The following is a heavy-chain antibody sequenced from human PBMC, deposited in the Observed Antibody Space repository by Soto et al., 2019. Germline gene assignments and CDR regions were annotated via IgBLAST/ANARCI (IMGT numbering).Heavy chain of an antibody. CDR3: ARVKGRFLEWLGHPFDY. J-gene: IGHJ4*02. D-gene: IGHD3-3*01. CDR1: GSTSSSYS. V-gene: IGHV3-21*01. Sequence: PGGSLRLSCAASGSTSSSYSMNWVRQAPGKGLEWVSSISSSSSYIYYADSVKGRFTISRDNAKNSLYLQMNSLRAEDTAVYYCARVKGRFLEWLGHPFDYWGQGTPVTVSS. CDR2: ISSSSSYI.